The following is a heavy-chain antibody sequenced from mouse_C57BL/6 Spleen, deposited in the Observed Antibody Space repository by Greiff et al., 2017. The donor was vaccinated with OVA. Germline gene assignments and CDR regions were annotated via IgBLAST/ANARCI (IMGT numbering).Heavy chain of an antibody. J-gene: IGHJ2*01. D-gene: IGHD4-1*01. Sequence: EVMLVESGGGLVKPGGSLKLSCAASGFTFSDYGMHWVRQAPEKGLEWVAYISSGSSTIYYADTVKGRFTISRDNAKNTLFLQMTSLRSEDTAMYYWASTLTGTWGVFDYWGQGTTLTVSS. V-gene: IGHV5-17*01. CDR2: ISSGSSTI. CDR3: ASTLTGTWGVFDY. CDR1: GFTFSDYG.